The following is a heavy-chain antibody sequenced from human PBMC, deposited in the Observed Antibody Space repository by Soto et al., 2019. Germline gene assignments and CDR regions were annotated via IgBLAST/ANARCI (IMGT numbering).Heavy chain of an antibody. Sequence: QVQLVQSGAEVKKPGASVKVSCKASGYTFTSYGISWVRQAPGQGLEWMGWISAYNGNTNYAQKLQGRVTMTTDTCTSTAYMELRSLRTDDTAVYYCARDVGGMGCSYGHFDYWGQGTLVTVSS. CDR3: ARDVGGMGCSYGHFDY. CDR2: ISAYNGNT. J-gene: IGHJ4*02. V-gene: IGHV1-18*01. CDR1: GYTFTSYG. D-gene: IGHD5-18*01.